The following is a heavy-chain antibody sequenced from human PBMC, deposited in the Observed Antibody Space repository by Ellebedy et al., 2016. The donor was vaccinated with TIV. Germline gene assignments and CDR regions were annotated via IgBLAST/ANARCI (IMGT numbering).Heavy chain of an antibody. CDR2: IYYSGST. Sequence: MPSETLSLTCTVSGGSISSYYWSWIRQPPGKGLEWIGYIYYSGSTNYNPSLKSRVTISVDTSKNQFSLKLSSVTAADTAVYYCARYDFWSGYTWGQGTLVTVSS. J-gene: IGHJ5*02. CDR1: GGSISSYY. V-gene: IGHV4-59*12. CDR3: ARYDFWSGYT. D-gene: IGHD3-3*01.